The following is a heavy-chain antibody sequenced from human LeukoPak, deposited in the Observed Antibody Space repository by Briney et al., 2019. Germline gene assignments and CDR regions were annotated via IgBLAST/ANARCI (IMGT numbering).Heavy chain of an antibody. CDR1: GGSFSGYY. J-gene: IGHJ3*02. V-gene: IGHV4-34*01. Sequence: SETLSLTCAAYGGSFSGYYWSWIRQPPGKGLEWIGEINHSGSTNYNPSLKSRVTISVDTSKNQFSLKLSSVTAADTAVYYCARGPQWLDAFDIWGQGTMVTVSS. CDR2: INHSGST. CDR3: ARGPQWLDAFDI. D-gene: IGHD3-22*01.